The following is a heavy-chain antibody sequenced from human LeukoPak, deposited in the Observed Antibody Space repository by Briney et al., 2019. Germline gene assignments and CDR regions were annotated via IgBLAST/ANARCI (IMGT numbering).Heavy chain of an antibody. V-gene: IGHV4-59*01. D-gene: IGHD3-9*01. CDR3: ARLTGYYYYMDV. CDR1: GGSISSYY. J-gene: IGHJ6*03. CDR2: IYYSGST. Sequence: SETLSLTCTVSGGSISSYYWSWIRQPPGKGLEWIGYIYYSGSTNYNPSLKSRVTISVDTSKNQFSLKLSSVTAADTAVYYCARLTGYYYYMDVWGKGTTVTISS.